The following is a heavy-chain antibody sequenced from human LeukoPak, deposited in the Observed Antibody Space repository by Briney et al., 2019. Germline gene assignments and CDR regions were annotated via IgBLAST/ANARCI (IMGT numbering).Heavy chain of an antibody. CDR2: ITASGFST. V-gene: IGHV3-23*01. D-gene: IGHD2-15*01. CDR1: GFTFSSYA. Sequence: GGSLRLSCAASGFTFSSYAVSWVRQAPGKGLEWFSPITASGFSTYYADSVKGRFTISRDSSKNTLHLQMNSLRAEDTALYYCAKRTSNDSPPSFDYWGQGTLVTVSS. CDR3: AKRTSNDSPPSFDY. J-gene: IGHJ4*02.